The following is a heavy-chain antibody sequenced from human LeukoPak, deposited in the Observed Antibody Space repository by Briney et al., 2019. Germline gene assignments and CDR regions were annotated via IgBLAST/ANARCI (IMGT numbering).Heavy chain of an antibody. Sequence: SETLSLTCTVSGGSISSYYWSWIRQPPGKGLEWIGEINHSGSTNYNPSLKSRVTISVDTSKNQFSLKLSSVTAADTAVYYCARADRGYYYYYMDVWGKGTTVTVSS. J-gene: IGHJ6*03. D-gene: IGHD1-14*01. CDR2: INHSGST. CDR3: ARADRGYYYYYMDV. CDR1: GGSISSYY. V-gene: IGHV4-34*01.